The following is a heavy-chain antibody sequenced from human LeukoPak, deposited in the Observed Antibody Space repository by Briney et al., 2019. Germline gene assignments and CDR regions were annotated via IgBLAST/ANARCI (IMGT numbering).Heavy chain of an antibody. CDR1: GYTFTGYY. CDR2: IIPIFGTA. D-gene: IGHD3-3*01. J-gene: IGHJ4*02. CDR3: ASRVTIFGVVIANYFDY. V-gene: IGHV1-69*13. Sequence: SVKVSCKASGYTFTGYYMHWVRQAPGQGLEWMGGIIPIFGTANYAQKFQGRVTITADESTSTAYMELSSLRSEDTAVYYCASRVTIFGVVIANYFDYWGQGTLVTVSS.